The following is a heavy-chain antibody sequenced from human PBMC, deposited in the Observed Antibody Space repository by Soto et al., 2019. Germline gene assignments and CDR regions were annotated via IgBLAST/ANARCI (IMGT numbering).Heavy chain of an antibody. Sequence: PGGSLRLSCAASGFTFSSYSMNWVRQAPGKGLEWVSSISSSSSYIYYADSVKGRFTISRDNAKNSLYLQMNSLRAEDTAVYYCARSLPPYSGYDSWGQGTMVTVSS. J-gene: IGHJ3*01. CDR3: ARSLPPYSGYDS. D-gene: IGHD5-12*01. CDR2: ISSSSSYI. CDR1: GFTFSSYS. V-gene: IGHV3-21*01.